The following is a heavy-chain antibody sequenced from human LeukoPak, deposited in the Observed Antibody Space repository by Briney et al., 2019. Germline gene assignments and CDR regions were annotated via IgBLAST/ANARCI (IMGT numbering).Heavy chain of an antibody. J-gene: IGHJ4*02. V-gene: IGHV3-23*01. D-gene: IGHD7-27*01. CDR2: ISGSGGST. CDR3: AKYGNWGSAGDY. CDR1: GFTFSSYA. Sequence: GGSLRLSCAASGFTFSSYAMSWVRQAPGKGLEWVSAISGSGGSTYYADSEKGRFTISRDNSKNTLYLQMNSLRAEDTAVYYCAKYGNWGSAGDYWGQGTLVTVSS.